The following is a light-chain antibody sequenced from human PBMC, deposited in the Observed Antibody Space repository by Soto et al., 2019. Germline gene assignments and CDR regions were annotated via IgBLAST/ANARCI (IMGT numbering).Light chain of an antibody. V-gene: IGLV2-14*03. CDR1: SSDDGGYNY. CDR3: SSYRSSSTLYV. Sequence: QSALTQPASVSGSPGQSITISCTGTSSDDGGYNYVSWYQQHPGKAPKLMIYDVSDRPSAVSTRFSASKSGNTASLTISGLQAEGEADYYCSSYRSSSTLYVFGTGTKLTVL. CDR2: DVS. J-gene: IGLJ1*01.